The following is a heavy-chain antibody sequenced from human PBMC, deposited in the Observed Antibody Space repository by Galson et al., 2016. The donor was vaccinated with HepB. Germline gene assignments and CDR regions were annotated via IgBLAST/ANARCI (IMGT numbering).Heavy chain of an antibody. CDR1: GFTFSSYS. V-gene: IGHV3-48*02. D-gene: IGHD4-11*01. J-gene: IGHJ4*02. CDR2: ISNSSSTI. CDR3: ANLEQTTEDYFDY. Sequence: SLRLSCAASGFTFSSYSMNWVRQAPGKGLEWVSYISNSSSTIYYGDSVKGRFTISRDNAKNSLNLQMNSLGDEDTAVYYCANLEQTTEDYFDYWGQGTLVTVSS.